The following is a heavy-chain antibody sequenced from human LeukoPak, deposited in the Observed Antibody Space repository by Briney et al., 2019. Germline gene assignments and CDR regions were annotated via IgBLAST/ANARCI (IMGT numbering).Heavy chain of an antibody. J-gene: IGHJ5*02. D-gene: IGHD5-18*01. CDR2: IYYSGST. Sequence: SETLSLTCTVSGGSISTYYWSWIRQPPGKGLEWVGCIYYSGSTNYNPSLQSRVTISVDTPKNQFSLKLSSVTAADTPVYYCARGRWRLRLDPWGQEPWSPSPQ. V-gene: IGHV4-59*01. CDR3: ARGRWRLRLDP. CDR1: GGSISTYY.